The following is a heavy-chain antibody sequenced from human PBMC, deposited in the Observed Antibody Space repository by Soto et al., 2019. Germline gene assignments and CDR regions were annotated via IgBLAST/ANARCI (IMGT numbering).Heavy chain of an antibody. J-gene: IGHJ5*02. V-gene: IGHV1-3*01. Sequence: GASVKVSCKASGYTFTSYAMHWVRQAPGQRLEWMGWINAGNGNTKYSQKFQGRVTITRDTSASTAYMGLSSLRSEDTAVYYCARDGVMVPAAMRSYNWFDPWGQGTLVTVSS. D-gene: IGHD2-2*01. CDR1: GYTFTSYA. CDR3: ARDGVMVPAAMRSYNWFDP. CDR2: INAGNGNT.